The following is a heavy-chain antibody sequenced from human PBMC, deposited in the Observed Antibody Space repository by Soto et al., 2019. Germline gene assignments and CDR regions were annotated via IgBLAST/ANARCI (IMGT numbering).Heavy chain of an antibody. CDR3: ARLAAAGARFDP. V-gene: IGHV1-2*02. CDR1: GYTFTGYY. D-gene: IGHD6-13*01. Sequence: QVQLVQSGAEVKKPGASVKVSCKASGYTFTGYYIHWVRQAPGQGLEWMGWINPNSGGTNYAQKFQGRVTMTSDTSISTAYRELSRLRSDDTAVYYCARLAAAGARFDPWVQGNLVTVSS. J-gene: IGHJ5*02. CDR2: INPNSGGT.